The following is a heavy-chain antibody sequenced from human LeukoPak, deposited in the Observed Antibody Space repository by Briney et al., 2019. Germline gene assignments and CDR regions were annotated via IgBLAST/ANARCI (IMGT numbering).Heavy chain of an antibody. CDR1: GFTFSSYA. CDR2: IYSGGDT. CDR3: ATRWAFNWAFDY. D-gene: IGHD7-27*01. V-gene: IGHV3-53*01. Sequence: PGGSLRLSCAASGFTFSSYAMHWVRQAPGKGLEWVSVIYSGGDTYYADSVKGRFTISRDNSKNTLYLQLNSLRPEDTAVYYCATRWAFNWAFDYWGQGTLVTVSS. J-gene: IGHJ4*02.